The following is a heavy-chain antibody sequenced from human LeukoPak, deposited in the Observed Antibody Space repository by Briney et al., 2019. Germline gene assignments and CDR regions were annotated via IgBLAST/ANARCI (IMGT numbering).Heavy chain of an antibody. Sequence: GGSLRLSYAASGFTFSSYGMHWVRQAPGKGLEWVAVISYDGSNKYYADSVKGRFTISRDNSKNTLYLQMNSLRAEDTAVYYCAKIPVPASSSWYDYWGQGTLVTVSS. D-gene: IGHD6-13*01. CDR3: AKIPVPASSSWYDY. CDR2: ISYDGSNK. J-gene: IGHJ4*02. V-gene: IGHV3-30*18. CDR1: GFTFSSYG.